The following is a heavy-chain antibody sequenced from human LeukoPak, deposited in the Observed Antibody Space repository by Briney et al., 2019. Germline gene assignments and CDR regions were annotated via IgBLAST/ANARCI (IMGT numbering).Heavy chain of an antibody. V-gene: IGHV3-9*01. CDR3: AKDHIGSSWYSWFDP. CDR2: ICWNSASI. J-gene: IGHJ5*02. Sequence: PGGSLGLSCAASGFTFDDYAMHWVRQPPGKGLEWVSGICWNSASIAYADSVKGRFTISRDNAKNSLYLQMNSLRPEDTALYYCAKDHIGSSWYSWFDPWGQGTLVTVSS. CDR1: GFTFDDYA. D-gene: IGHD6-13*01.